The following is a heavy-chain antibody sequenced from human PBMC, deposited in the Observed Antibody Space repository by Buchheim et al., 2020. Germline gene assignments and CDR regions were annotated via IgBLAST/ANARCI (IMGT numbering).Heavy chain of an antibody. CDR2: IKQDGSEK. Sequence: EVQLVESGGGLVQPGGSLRLSCAASGFTFSSYWMSWVRQAPGKGLEWVANIKQDGSEKYYVDSVKGRFTISRDNAKNSLYLQMNSLRAEDTAVYYCAREKKTDYGDYVDELYFQHWGQGTL. V-gene: IGHV3-7*01. CDR3: AREKKTDYGDYVDELYFQH. CDR1: GFTFSSYW. J-gene: IGHJ1*01. D-gene: IGHD4-17*01.